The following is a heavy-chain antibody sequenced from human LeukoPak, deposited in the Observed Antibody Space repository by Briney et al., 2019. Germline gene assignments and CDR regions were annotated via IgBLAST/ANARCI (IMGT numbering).Heavy chain of an antibody. CDR3: ARDWYSSSSYYYYYGMDV. J-gene: IGHJ6*02. D-gene: IGHD6-6*01. Sequence: GGSLRLSCAASGFSVSSNYVSWVRQAPGKGLEWVSSISSSSSSYIYYADSVKGRFTISRDNAKNSLYLQMNSLRAEDTAVYYCARDWYSSSSYYYYYGMDVWGQGTTVTVSS. CDR2: ISSSSSSYI. CDR1: GFSVSSNY. V-gene: IGHV3-21*01.